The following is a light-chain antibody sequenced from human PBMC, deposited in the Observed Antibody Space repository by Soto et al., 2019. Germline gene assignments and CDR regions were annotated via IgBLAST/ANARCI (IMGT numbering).Light chain of an antibody. Sequence: TRYRAALSVCAGERGTLSCRASQSVGSYLAWYQHKPGQAPRLLIYGASNRATGIPDRFSGSGSGTDFTLPMTRLEPEDFAMYYCQRYDSLRTFGQGTKVDIK. CDR2: GAS. V-gene: IGKV3-20*01. CDR1: QSVGSY. J-gene: IGKJ1*01. CDR3: QRYDSLRT.